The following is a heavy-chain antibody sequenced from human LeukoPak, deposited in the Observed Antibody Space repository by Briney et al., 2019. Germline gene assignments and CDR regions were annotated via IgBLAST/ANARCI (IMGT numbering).Heavy chain of an antibody. V-gene: IGHV3-30*18. Sequence: PGRSLRLSCAVSGFTFGDYGMHWVRQAPGKGLEWLAVLSYDGTNKYYADSVKGRFTISRDNSENTLYLQMNSLRAEDPAIYYCAKDLVYYDSSGDYYPAFDIWGQGTMVTVSS. D-gene: IGHD3-22*01. CDR2: LSYDGTNK. J-gene: IGHJ3*02. CDR1: GFTFGDYG. CDR3: AKDLVYYDSSGDYYPAFDI.